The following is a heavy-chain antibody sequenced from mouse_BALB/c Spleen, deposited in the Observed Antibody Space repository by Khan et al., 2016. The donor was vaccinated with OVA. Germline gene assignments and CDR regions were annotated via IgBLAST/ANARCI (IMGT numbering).Heavy chain of an antibody. D-gene: IGHD2-3*01. CDR2: IAPANGNT. CDR1: GFNIKDTY. J-gene: IGHJ1*01. V-gene: IGHV14-3*02. CDR3: ALHSDDPRDFEV. Sequence: EVQLQQSGAELVKPGASLKLSCTASGFNIKDTYLHWVKQRPKQGLEWIGRIAPANGNTEYDPKFQGKATITADTSSNTSYLQLNSLTSEDTAVYYCALHSDDPRDFEVWGAGTTVTVSS.